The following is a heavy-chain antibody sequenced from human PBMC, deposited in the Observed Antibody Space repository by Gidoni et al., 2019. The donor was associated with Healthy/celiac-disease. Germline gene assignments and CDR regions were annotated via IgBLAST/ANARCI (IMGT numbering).Heavy chain of an antibody. V-gene: IGHV3-49*05. D-gene: IGHD1-26*01. CDR2: IRSKAYGGTT. CDR1: EFTFVDYA. CDR3: TRDLPLNSGSYYRER. J-gene: IGHJ4*02. Sequence: EVQLVESGGGLLKPGRSLRLSCTASEFTFVDYAMSWFRQAPGKGLGWVGFIRSKAYGGTTEYAASVKGRFTISRDDSKSIAYLQMNSLKTEDTAVYYCTRDLPLNSGSYYRERWGQGTLVTVSS.